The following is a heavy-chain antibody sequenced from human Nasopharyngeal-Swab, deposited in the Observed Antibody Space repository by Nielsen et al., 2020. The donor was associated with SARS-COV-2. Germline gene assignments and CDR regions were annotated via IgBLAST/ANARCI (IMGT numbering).Heavy chain of an antibody. Sequence: ASVKVSCKASGYTFITFGITWVRQAPGQGLEWMGWISAYNGNTNYAQKFQDRVTMTTDTSTTTAYMELRGLKTDGTAVYYCARDNESGDYYAYDIWGQGTTVTVSS. CDR2: ISAYNGNT. J-gene: IGHJ3*02. CDR3: ARDNESGDYYAYDI. V-gene: IGHV1-18*01. D-gene: IGHD4-17*01. CDR1: GYTFITFG.